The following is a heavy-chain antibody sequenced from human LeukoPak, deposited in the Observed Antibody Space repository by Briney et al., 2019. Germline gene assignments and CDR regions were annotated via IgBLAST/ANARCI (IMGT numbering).Heavy chain of an antibody. D-gene: IGHD3-3*01. J-gene: IGHJ4*02. CDR2: IIPIFGTA. V-gene: IGHV1-69*06. Sequence: SVKVSCKASGNTFSSYVVTWVRQAPGQGLEWMGGIIPIFGTANYAQKFQGRVTITADKSTSTAYMELSSLRSEDTAVYYCARDPLTIFGVAPRRGFDYWGQGTLVTVSS. CDR1: GNTFSSYV. CDR3: ARDPLTIFGVAPRRGFDY.